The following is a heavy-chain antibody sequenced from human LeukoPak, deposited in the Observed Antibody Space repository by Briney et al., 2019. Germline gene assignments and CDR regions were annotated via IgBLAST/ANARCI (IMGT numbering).Heavy chain of an antibody. V-gene: IGHV3-7*01. D-gene: IGHD2/OR15-2a*01. Sequence: GGSLRLSCGASGFTLSSNWMTWVRQAPGRGLEWVASINQDGSVKYYVDSVKGRFTISRDNARNSLSLQMNSLGVEDTAVYFCARRGQTSGYYDVDNWGQGTLVTVSS. J-gene: IGHJ4*02. CDR1: GFTLSSNW. CDR2: INQDGSVK. CDR3: ARRGQTSGYYDVDN.